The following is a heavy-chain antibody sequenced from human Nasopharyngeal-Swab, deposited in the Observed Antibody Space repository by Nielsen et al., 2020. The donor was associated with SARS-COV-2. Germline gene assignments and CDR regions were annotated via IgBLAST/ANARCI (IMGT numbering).Heavy chain of an antibody. CDR3: ARFGRIAPYYYYGMDV. Sequence: GESLKISCAASGFTFSSYWMSWVRQAPGKGLEWVANIKQDGSEKYYVDSVKGRFTISRDNAKNSLYLQMNSLRAEDTAVYYCARFGRIAPYYYYGMDVWGKGTTVTVSS. V-gene: IGHV3-7*01. D-gene: IGHD3-10*01. J-gene: IGHJ6*04. CDR2: IKQDGSEK. CDR1: GFTFSSYW.